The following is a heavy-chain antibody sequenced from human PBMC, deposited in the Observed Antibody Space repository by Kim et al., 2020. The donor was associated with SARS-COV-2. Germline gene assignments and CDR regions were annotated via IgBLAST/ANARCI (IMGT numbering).Heavy chain of an antibody. V-gene: IGHV3-23*01. CDR3: AKGFLCS. Sequence: SGGNTYYADCVKGRFSISRDNSKNTVYLQMTSLRDEDTAVYYCAKGFLCSWGQGTLVIFSS. CDR2: SGGNT. J-gene: IGHJ4*02.